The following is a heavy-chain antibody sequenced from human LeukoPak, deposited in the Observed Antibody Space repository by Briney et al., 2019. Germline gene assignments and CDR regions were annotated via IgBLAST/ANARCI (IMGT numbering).Heavy chain of an antibody. Sequence: GGSLRLSCAASGFTFSSYGMHWVRQAPGKGLEWVAFIRYDGSNKYYADSVKGRFTISRDNSKNTLYLQMNSLRAEDTAVYYCARAILQYNWFDPWGQGTLVTVSS. CDR3: ARAILQYNWFDP. D-gene: IGHD2-2*02. V-gene: IGHV3-30*02. CDR2: IRYDGSNK. CDR1: GFTFSSYG. J-gene: IGHJ5*02.